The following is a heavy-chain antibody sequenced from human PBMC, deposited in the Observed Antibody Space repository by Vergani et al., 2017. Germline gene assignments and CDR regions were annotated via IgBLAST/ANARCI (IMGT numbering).Heavy chain of an antibody. D-gene: IGHD6-13*01. CDR2: ISWNSGSI. CDR1: GFTFDDYA. J-gene: IGHJ6*02. CDR3: AKANIAAANYYYGMDV. V-gene: IGHV3-9*01. Sequence: EVQLVESGGGLVQPGRSLRLSCAASGFTFDDYAMHWVRQAPGKGLEWVSGISWNSGSIGYADSVKGRFTISRDNAKNSLYLQMNSLRAEDTALYYCAKANIAAANYYYGMDVWGQGTTVTVSS.